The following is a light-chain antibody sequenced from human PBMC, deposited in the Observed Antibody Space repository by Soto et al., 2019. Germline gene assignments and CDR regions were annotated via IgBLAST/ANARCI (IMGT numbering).Light chain of an antibody. Sequence: QSVLTQPPSVSAAPGQRVTISCSGSSSDIGNNYVSWYQQFPGTAPKLLIYDNNKRPSGIPDRFSGSRSGTSATLVITGLQTGDEDDYYCGTWDSSLSVGIFGGGTKVTVL. CDR2: DNN. CDR1: SSDIGNNY. V-gene: IGLV1-51*01. J-gene: IGLJ2*01. CDR3: GTWDSSLSVGI.